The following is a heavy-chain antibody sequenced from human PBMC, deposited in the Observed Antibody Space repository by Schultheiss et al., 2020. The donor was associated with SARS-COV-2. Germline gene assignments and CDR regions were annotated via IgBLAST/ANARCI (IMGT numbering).Heavy chain of an antibody. Sequence: SETLSLTCTVSGGSISSYYWSWIRQHPGKGLEWIGEIYHSGSTYYNPSLKSRVTISVDTSKNQFSLKLSSVTAADTAVYYCARDGWDLVSSNYYYGMDVWGQGTTVTVSS. CDR1: GGSISSYY. CDR2: IYHSGST. D-gene: IGHD1-26*01. CDR3: ARDGWDLVSSNYYYGMDV. J-gene: IGHJ6*02. V-gene: IGHV4-59*01.